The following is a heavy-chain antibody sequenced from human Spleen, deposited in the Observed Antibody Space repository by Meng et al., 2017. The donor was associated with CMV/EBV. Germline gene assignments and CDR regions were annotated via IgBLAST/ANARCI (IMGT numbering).Heavy chain of an antibody. CDR1: GGSISSYS. Sequence: SETLSLTCTVPGGSISSYSWSWIRQPPGKGLEWIGYIYYSGSTNYNPPPKSRVTISVDTSKNQFSLKLSSVTAADTAVYYCARVPMVRGVIMDYYYYYGMDVWGQGTTVTVSS. J-gene: IGHJ6*02. CDR3: ARVPMVRGVIMDYYYYYGMDV. V-gene: IGHV4-59*01. CDR2: IYYSGST. D-gene: IGHD3-10*01.